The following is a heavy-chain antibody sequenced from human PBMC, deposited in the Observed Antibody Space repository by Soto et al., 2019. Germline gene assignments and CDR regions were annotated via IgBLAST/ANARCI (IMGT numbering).Heavy chain of an antibody. CDR1: GGSVSSGSYY. V-gene: IGHV4-61*01. CDR2: IYYSGST. CDR3: ARDKYDILTGYYNDYYYYGMDV. J-gene: IGHJ6*02. Sequence: QVQLQESGPGLVKPSETLSLTCTVSGGSVSSGSYYWSWIRQPPGKGLEWIGYIYYSGSTNYNPSLKSRVTISVDTSKTQFSLKLSSVTAADTAVYYCARDKYDILTGYYNDYYYYGMDVWGQGTTVTVSS. D-gene: IGHD3-9*01.